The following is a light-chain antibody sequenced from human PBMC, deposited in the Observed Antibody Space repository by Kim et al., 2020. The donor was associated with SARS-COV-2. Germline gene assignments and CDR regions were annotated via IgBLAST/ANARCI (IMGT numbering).Light chain of an antibody. Sequence: VSPGQTASITCSGNELGYKYTSCCQQKPGQSPVLVMYQDSKRPSGIPERFSGSNSGNTATLTISGTQAMDEADYYCQAWDSSTAVVFGGGTQLTVL. V-gene: IGLV3-1*01. CDR3: QAWDSSTAVV. J-gene: IGLJ2*01. CDR2: QDS. CDR1: ELGYKY.